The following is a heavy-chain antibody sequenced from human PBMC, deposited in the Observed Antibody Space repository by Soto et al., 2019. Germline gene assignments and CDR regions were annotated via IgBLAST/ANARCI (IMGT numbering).Heavy chain of an antibody. V-gene: IGHV3-21*01. CDR1: VVTFSSYS. D-gene: IGHD6-19*01. J-gene: IGHJ6*02. CDR2: ISSSSSYI. CDR3: ARDRNIAVAGNNYYYGMDV. Sequence: PGGALRLSCGASVVTFSSYSMNWVRQAPGKGLEWVSSISSSSSYIYYADSVKGRFTISRDNAKNSLYLQMNSLRAEDTAVYYCARDRNIAVAGNNYYYGMDVWGQGTTVTVSS.